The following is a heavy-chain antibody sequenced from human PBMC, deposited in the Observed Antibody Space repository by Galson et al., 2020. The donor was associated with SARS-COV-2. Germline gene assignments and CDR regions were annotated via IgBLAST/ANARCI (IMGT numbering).Heavy chain of an antibody. J-gene: IGHJ5*02. D-gene: IGHD3-3*01. CDR2: VKPKSGGT. CDR1: GYTFTDYY. Sequence: ASVKVSCTASGYTFTDYYLHWVRQAPGQGLEWLGRVKPKSGGTDYAQKFQGRVSMTSDTSISTVYMELSGLTSDDTAVYYCARDRRGVGSTAWFDPWGQGTLVTVSS. V-gene: IGHV1-2*02. CDR3: ARDRRGVGSTAWFDP.